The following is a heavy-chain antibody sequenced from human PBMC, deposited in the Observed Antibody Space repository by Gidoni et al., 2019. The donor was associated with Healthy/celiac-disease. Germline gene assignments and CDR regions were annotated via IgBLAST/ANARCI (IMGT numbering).Heavy chain of an antibody. V-gene: IGHV3-21*01. CDR3: ARDPALYYDSSGYYFDY. Sequence: EVQLVESGGGLVKPGGSLRLSCAASGFTFSSYSMNWVRQAQGKGLEWVSSIRSSSSYIYYADSVKGRFTISRDKAKNSLYLQMNSLRAEDTAVYYCARDPALYYDSSGYYFDYWGQGTLVTVSS. J-gene: IGHJ4*02. CDR1: GFTFSSYS. D-gene: IGHD3-22*01. CDR2: IRSSSSYI.